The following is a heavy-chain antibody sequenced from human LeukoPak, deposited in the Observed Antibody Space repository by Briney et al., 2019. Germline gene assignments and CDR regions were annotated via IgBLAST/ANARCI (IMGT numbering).Heavy chain of an antibody. Sequence: ASVKLSCKASVYTFTSYDINWVRQATGQGLEWMGWMNPNSGNTGYAQKFQGRVTMTRNTSISTAYMELSSLRSEDTAVYYCASGYSSGWSPFDYWGQGTLVTVSS. V-gene: IGHV1-8*01. J-gene: IGHJ4*02. CDR2: MNPNSGNT. CDR1: VYTFTSYD. D-gene: IGHD6-19*01. CDR3: ASGYSSGWSPFDY.